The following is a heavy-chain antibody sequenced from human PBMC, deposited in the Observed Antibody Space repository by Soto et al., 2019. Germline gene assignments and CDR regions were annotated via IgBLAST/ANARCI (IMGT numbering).Heavy chain of an antibody. Sequence: SETLSLTCAVYGGSFSGYYWSWIRQPPGKGLEWIGEINHSGSTNYNPSLKSRVTISVDTSKNQFSLKLSSVTAADTAVYYCASLTAMVRGVTSPYYYYGMDVWGQGT. D-gene: IGHD3-10*01. CDR2: INHSGST. V-gene: IGHV4-34*01. J-gene: IGHJ6*02. CDR3: ASLTAMVRGVTSPYYYYGMDV. CDR1: GGSFSGYY.